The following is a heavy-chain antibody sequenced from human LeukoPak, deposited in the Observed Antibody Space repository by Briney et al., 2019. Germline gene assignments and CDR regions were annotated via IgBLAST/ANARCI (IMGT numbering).Heavy chain of an antibody. D-gene: IGHD3-10*01. V-gene: IGHV1-2*02. J-gene: IGHJ3*01. Sequence: ASVKVSCKASGYTFTGYYMDWVRQAPGQGLEWMGWINPNSGGTNYAQKFQGRVTMTRDTSISTAYMELSRLRSDDTAMYYCARVRLRGSGLDAFDVWGQGTMVTVSS. CDR1: GYTFTGYY. CDR2: INPNSGGT. CDR3: ARVRLRGSGLDAFDV.